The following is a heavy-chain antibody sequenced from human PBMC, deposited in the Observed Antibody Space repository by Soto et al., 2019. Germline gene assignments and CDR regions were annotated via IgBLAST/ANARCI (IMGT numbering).Heavy chain of an antibody. D-gene: IGHD5-18*01. CDR1: GGSISSGGYY. CDR3: ARDSGLQLWSHYFDY. J-gene: IGHJ4*02. Sequence: QVQLQESGPGLVKPSQTLSLTCTVSGGSISSGGYYWSWIRQHPGKGLEWIGYIYYSGSTYYNPSRKSRVTLSVDTSKNQFSLKLSSVTAADTAVYYCARDSGLQLWSHYFDYWGQGTLVTVSS. V-gene: IGHV4-31*03. CDR2: IYYSGST.